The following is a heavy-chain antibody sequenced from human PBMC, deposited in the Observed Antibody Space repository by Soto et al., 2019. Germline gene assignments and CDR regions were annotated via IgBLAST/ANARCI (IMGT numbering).Heavy chain of an antibody. J-gene: IGHJ4*02. CDR2: IIPVLGVE. Sequence: QVQLVQSGAEVKNRGSSVKVSCKASGDTFSRSTISWVRQAPGQRLEWMGRIIPVLGVENHAQNFQGRVTLTEDKSTSTAYLELSSLKSEDTAIYYCASSTAGVYVFHDWGQGTLVTVSS. D-gene: IGHD2-8*01. CDR3: ASSTAGVYVFHD. CDR1: GDTFSRST. V-gene: IGHV1-69*02.